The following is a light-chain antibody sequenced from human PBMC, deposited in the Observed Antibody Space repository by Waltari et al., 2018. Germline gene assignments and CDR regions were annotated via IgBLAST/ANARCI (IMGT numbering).Light chain of an antibody. V-gene: IGKV3-11*01. CDR3: QQRTNWPLT. CDR1: QSVSSY. CDR2: DAS. Sequence: ELVLTQSPATLSLSPGERATLSCRASQSVSSYLAWFQQKPGQAPRLLIYDASNRATGIPARCSGSGSGTDFTLTISSLEPEDFAVYYCQQRTNWPLTFGGGTKVEIK. J-gene: IGKJ4*01.